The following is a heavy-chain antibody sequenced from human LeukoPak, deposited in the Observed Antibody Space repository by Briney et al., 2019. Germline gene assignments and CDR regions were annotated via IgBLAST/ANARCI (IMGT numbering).Heavy chain of an antibody. CDR2: ISSSSSYI. CDR1: GFTFSRYS. J-gene: IGHJ4*02. D-gene: IGHD6-13*01. CDR3: AGGIAALVRGQVFDY. Sequence: PGGSLRLSCAASGFTFSRYSMNWVRQAPGKGLEWVSSISSSSSYIYYADSVKGRFTISRDNAKNSLYLQMNSLRAEDTAVYYCAGGIAALVRGQVFDYWGQGTLVTVSS. V-gene: IGHV3-21*01.